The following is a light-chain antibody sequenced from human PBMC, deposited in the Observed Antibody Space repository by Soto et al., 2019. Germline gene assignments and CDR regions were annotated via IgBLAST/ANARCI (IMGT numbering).Light chain of an antibody. V-gene: IGKV3-20*01. J-gene: IGKJ3*01. CDR1: QSVSSSY. CDR3: QQYGSPIT. CDR2: GAS. Sequence: EIVLTQSPGTLSLSPGERATLSCRASQSVSSSYLAWYQQKPGQAPRLLIYGASSRATGIPDRFSGSGSGTGFSLTISRLESEDFAVYYCQQYGSPITFGPGTKVDIK.